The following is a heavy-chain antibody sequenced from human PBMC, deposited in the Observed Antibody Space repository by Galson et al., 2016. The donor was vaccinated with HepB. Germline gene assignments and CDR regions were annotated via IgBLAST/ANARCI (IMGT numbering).Heavy chain of an antibody. CDR2: ISGSASRT. CDR1: GFTFSSFA. J-gene: IGHJ4*02. D-gene: IGHD6-19*01. CDR3: AKGQRNMESSGWYDFDL. Sequence: SLRLSCAASGFTFSSFAMSWVRQAPGKGLEWVAAISGSASRTYSAGSVKGRFTISRDNSKNTLYLLMNSLRAEETAIYCCAKGQRNMESSGWYDFDLWGQGTLVIVAS. V-gene: IGHV3-23*01.